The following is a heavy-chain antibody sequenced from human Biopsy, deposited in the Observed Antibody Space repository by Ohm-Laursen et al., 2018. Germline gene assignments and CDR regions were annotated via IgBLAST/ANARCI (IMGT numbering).Heavy chain of an antibody. J-gene: IGHJ4*02. V-gene: IGHV3-11*01. CDR3: ATTRSFDN. CDR2: ISSSGRTM. CDR1: GFSFSDYY. Sequence: SLRLSCSASGFSFSDYYMIWIRQASGKGLEWVSYISSSGRTMYYADSVKGRFTISRDNANKSLYLQMNSLRAEDTAVYYCATTRSFDNWGQGTLVTVSS. D-gene: IGHD5-24*01.